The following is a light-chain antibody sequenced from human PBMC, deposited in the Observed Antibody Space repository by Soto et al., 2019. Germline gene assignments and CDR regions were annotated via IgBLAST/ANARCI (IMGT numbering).Light chain of an antibody. CDR1: QSVSSY. Sequence: EIVMTQSPATLSVSPGERATLSCRASQSVSSYLAWYQQKPGQAPRLLIYDASIRATGIPARFSGSGSGTDFTLTISRLEPEDFAVYYCQQRRSWQVTFGQGTRLEIK. V-gene: IGKV3-11*01. CDR2: DAS. CDR3: QQRRSWQVT. J-gene: IGKJ5*01.